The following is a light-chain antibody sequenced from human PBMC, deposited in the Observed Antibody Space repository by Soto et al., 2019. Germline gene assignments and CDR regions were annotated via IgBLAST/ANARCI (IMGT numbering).Light chain of an antibody. CDR3: HQRQSWPRT. Sequence: EIVMTQAPATLSVSPGERLTLSCRASQYINTRLAWYQHRPGQAPRLLIYQASTRAAGIPARFSASGSGTDFTLTISDVQPEDFALYYCHQRQSWPRTFGQGTKVDIK. V-gene: IGKV3D-15*01. J-gene: IGKJ1*01. CDR1: QYINTR. CDR2: QAS.